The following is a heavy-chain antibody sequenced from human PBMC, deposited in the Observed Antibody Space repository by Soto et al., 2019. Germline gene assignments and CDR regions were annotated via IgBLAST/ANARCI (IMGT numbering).Heavy chain of an antibody. V-gene: IGHV4-30-4*01. CDR2: IYYSGST. J-gene: IGHJ3*02. CDR1: GGSISSGDYY. Sequence: PSETLSLTCTVSGGSISSGDYYWSWIRQPPGKGLEWIGYIYYSGSTYYNPSLKSRVTISVDTSKNQFSLKLSSVTAADTAVYYCARGITMIVVVWGPSAFGIWGQGTMVTVSS. D-gene: IGHD3-22*01. CDR3: ARGITMIVVVWGPSAFGI.